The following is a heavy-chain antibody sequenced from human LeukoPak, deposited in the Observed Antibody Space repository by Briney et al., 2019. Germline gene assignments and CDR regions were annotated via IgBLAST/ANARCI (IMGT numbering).Heavy chain of an antibody. J-gene: IGHJ4*02. CDR3: AREDVSDGSGSYYNGY. Sequence: GGSLRLSCAASGFTLSSYWMSWVRQAPGKGGEWVAKIKQEGSEKYYVDSVKGRFTISRHNAKNSLYLQMNCLRAEDTAVYYCAREDVSDGSGSYYNGYWGQGTLVTVSS. D-gene: IGHD3-10*01. V-gene: IGHV3-7*01. CDR1: GFTLSSYW. CDR2: IKQEGSEK.